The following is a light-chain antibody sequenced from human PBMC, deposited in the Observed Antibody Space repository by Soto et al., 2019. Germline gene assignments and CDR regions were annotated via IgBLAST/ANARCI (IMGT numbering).Light chain of an antibody. CDR3: QQYNSWTPIT. J-gene: IGKJ5*01. CDR1: QSVRTK. Sequence: EIVMTQSPGTLSVSPGEGATLFCRASQSVRTKLAWYQQRAGQAPRLLMYGASTRATGIPDRFSGSGSGTEFTLTISSLQSEDFAVYYCQQYNSWTPITFGQGTRLEIK. V-gene: IGKV3-15*01. CDR2: GAS.